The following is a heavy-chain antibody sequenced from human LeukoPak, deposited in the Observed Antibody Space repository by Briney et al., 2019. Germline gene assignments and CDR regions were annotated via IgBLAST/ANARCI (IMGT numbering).Heavy chain of an antibody. D-gene: IGHD7-27*01. V-gene: IGHV4-59*01. CDR3: ARESNWVFDY. J-gene: IGHJ4*02. Sequence: SETLSLTCTVSGGSMSNVYWSWIRQPPGQGLEWLASIYYSGTPTYNPSLNRRGTISIDTSKNQFSLKLRSVTAADTATYFCARESNWVFDYWGQGARVTFSS. CDR2: IYYSGTP. CDR1: GGSMSNVY.